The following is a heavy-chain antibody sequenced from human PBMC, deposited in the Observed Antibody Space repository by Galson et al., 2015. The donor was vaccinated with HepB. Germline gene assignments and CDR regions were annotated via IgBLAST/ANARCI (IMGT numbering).Heavy chain of an antibody. CDR1: RFTFSSYG. CDR3: ARDRAVITLGAFDY. CDR2: IWYDGNNK. V-gene: IGHV3-33*01. Sequence: SLRLSCAASRFTFSSYGMHWVRQAPGKGLEWVAFIWYDGNNKYYVDSVKGRFTISRDNAKNSLYLQMNSLRAEDTALYYCARDRAVITLGAFDYWGQGTLVTVSS. J-gene: IGHJ4*02. D-gene: IGHD3-16*01.